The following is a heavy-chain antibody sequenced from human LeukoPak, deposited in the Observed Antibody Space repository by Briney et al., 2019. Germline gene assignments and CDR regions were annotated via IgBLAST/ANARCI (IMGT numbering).Heavy chain of an antibody. CDR2: ISTSGGST. J-gene: IGHJ4*02. Sequence: PGGSLRLSCAASGFTFSSYAMSWVRQAPGKGLEWVSTISTSGGSTYYADSVKGRFTISRDNSKNTLYLQMNSLRAEDTAVYYCAKDQSSDYGDYQFDYWGQGTLVTVSS. CDR3: AKDQSSDYGDYQFDY. D-gene: IGHD4-17*01. CDR1: GFTFSSYA. V-gene: IGHV3-23*01.